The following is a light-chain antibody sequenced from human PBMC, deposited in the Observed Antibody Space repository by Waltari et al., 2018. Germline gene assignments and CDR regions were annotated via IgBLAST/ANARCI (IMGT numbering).Light chain of an antibody. V-gene: IGKV3-20*01. CDR1: QSIGTY. J-gene: IGKJ1*01. CDR3: QMYVKLPVT. Sequence: EIVLTQSPGTLSLSPGDSATLSCRASQSIGTYLTWYQQRPGQAPRLLIYHASSRATDIPDRFSGSGSGTDFSLTINRLEPEDFAVYYCQMYVKLPVTFGQGTKVELK. CDR2: HAS.